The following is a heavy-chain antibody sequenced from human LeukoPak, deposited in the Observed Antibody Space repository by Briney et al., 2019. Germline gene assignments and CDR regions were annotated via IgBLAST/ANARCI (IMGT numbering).Heavy chain of an antibody. CDR2: ISSSGSTI. CDR3: ARTYYYGSGSYAPDYYYYYGMDV. D-gene: IGHD3-10*01. V-gene: IGHV3-48*03. J-gene: IGHJ6*02. CDR1: GFTFSSYD. Sequence: GGSLRLSCAASGFTFSSYDMNWVRQAPGKGLEWVSYISSSGSTIYYADSVKGRFTISRDNAKNSLYLQMNSLRAEDTAVYYCARTYYYGSGSYAPDYYYYYGMDVWGQGTTVTVSS.